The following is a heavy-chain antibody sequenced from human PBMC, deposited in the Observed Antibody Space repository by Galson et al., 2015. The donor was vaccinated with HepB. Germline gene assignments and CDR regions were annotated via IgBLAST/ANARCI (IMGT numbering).Heavy chain of an antibody. CDR3: ARVDYGNDAFDI. Sequence: SLRLSCAASGFTFSSYSMNWVRQAPGKGLEWVSSISSSSSYIYYADSVKGRFTISRDNAKNSLYLQMNSLRAEDTAVYYCARVDYGNDAFDIWGQGTMVTVSS. D-gene: IGHD4-17*01. CDR1: GFTFSSYS. CDR2: ISSSSSYI. J-gene: IGHJ3*02. V-gene: IGHV3-21*01.